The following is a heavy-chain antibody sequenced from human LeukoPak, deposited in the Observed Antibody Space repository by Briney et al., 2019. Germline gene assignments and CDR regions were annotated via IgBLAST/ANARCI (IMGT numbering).Heavy chain of an antibody. CDR1: GGSVSSSSYY. CDR3: ARDSRTTFGGVIVIDYFDY. Sequence: SETLSLTCTVSGGSVSSSSYYWSWIRQHPGKGLEWIGYIYYSGSTYYNPSLKSRVTISVDTSKNQFSLKLSSVTAADTAVYYCARDSRTTFGGVIVIDYFDYWGQGTLVTVSS. CDR2: IYYSGST. V-gene: IGHV4-31*03. D-gene: IGHD3-16*02. J-gene: IGHJ4*02.